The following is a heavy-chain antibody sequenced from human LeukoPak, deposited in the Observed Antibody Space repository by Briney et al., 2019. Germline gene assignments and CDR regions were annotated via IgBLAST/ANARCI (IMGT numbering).Heavy chain of an antibody. CDR3: VRDARGSLDY. Sequence: PGRSLRLSCAASGFTFSSYGMHWVRQAPGKGLESVTIMAFDGTDINYIDSVKGRFTISRDNSKNTLYLEMNSLRTEDTAVYYCVRDARGSLDYWGQGTLVTVSS. J-gene: IGHJ4*02. V-gene: IGHV3-30*03. CDR2: MAFDGTDI. CDR1: GFTFSSYG.